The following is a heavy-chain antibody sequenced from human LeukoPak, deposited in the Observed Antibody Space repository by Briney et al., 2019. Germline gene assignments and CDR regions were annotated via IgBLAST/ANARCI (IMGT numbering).Heavy chain of an antibody. V-gene: IGHV3-48*04. D-gene: IGHD4-17*01. CDR1: GFTFSTYS. Sequence: PGGSLRLSCAASGFTFSTYSMNWVRQAPGKGLEWVSSISSGSSTIYYADSVKGRFTISRDNAKNSLYLQMNSLRAEDTAVYYCAIEAYGDYLDWGQGTLVTVSS. CDR2: ISSGSSTI. CDR3: AIEAYGDYLD. J-gene: IGHJ4*02.